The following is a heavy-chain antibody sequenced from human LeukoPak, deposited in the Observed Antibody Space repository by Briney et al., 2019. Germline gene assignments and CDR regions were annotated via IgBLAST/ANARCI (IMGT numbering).Heavy chain of an antibody. D-gene: IGHD5-18*01. CDR1: GGSISSSSYY. Sequence: SETLSLTCTVSGGSISSSSYYWGWIRQPPGKGLEWIGSIYYSGSTYYNPSLKSRVTISVDTSKNQFSLKLSSVTAADTAVYYCASFTAMANPSYYFDYWGQGTLVTVSS. J-gene: IGHJ4*02. V-gene: IGHV4-39*01. CDR2: IYYSGST. CDR3: ASFTAMANPSYYFDY.